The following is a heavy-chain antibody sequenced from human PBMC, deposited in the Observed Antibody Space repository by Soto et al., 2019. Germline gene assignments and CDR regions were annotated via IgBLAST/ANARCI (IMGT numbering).Heavy chain of an antibody. D-gene: IGHD3-10*01. CDR2: IYSSGSA. V-gene: IGHV4-4*07. CDR1: GGSMSRYY. CDR3: ARGSTDSYPGSRIFDF. J-gene: IGHJ4*02. Sequence: PSETLSLTCSVSGGSMSRYYWSWIRKPAGKGLEWIGRIYSSGSANYNPSLKSRVSMSVDTSNNQFSLMLTSVTAADTAIYFCARGSTDSYPGSRIFDFWGRGTLVTVSS.